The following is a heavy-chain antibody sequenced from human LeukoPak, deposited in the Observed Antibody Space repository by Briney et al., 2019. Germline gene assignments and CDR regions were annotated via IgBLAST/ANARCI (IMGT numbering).Heavy chain of an antibody. CDR1: GFTASSYW. V-gene: IGHV3-7*01. CDR2: IRRDGNEI. CDR3: PRLCWGNQLAGFDS. J-gene: IGHJ4*02. D-gene: IGHD3-10*02. Sequence: GGSLRLSCAASGFTASSYWMNWARQAPGKGLEWVATIRRDGNEIYYLDSVRGRFTISRDNAKNSLYLQMNSLRAEYTAVYYCPRLCWGNQLAGFDSWGQGTLVTVSS.